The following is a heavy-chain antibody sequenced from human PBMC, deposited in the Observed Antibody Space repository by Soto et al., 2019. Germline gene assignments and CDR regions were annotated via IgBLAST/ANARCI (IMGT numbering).Heavy chain of an antibody. J-gene: IGHJ6*02. CDR3: AKGKSYCSGGSCYSYYYYYGMDV. CDR1: GFTFSSYG. V-gene: IGHV3-30*18. D-gene: IGHD2-15*01. CDR2: ISYDGSNK. Sequence: GGSLRLSCAASGFTFSSYGMHWVRQAPGKGLEWVAVISYDGSNKYYADSVKGRFTISRDNSKNTLYLQMNSLRAEDTAVYYCAKGKSYCSGGSCYSYYYYYGMDVWGQGTTVTVSS.